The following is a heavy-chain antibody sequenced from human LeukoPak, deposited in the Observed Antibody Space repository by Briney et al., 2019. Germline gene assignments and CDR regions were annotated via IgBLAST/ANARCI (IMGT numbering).Heavy chain of an antibody. Sequence: GGSLRLSCAASGFTFSSYEMNWVRQAPGKGLEWVSYISSSGNTIYHADSVKGRFTISRDNAKNSLYLQMNSLRAEDTAVYYCARALWRTVVTAFGYWGQGTLVTVSS. D-gene: IGHD4-23*01. CDR3: ARALWRTVVTAFGY. V-gene: IGHV3-48*03. CDR1: GFTFSSYE. J-gene: IGHJ4*02. CDR2: ISSSGNTI.